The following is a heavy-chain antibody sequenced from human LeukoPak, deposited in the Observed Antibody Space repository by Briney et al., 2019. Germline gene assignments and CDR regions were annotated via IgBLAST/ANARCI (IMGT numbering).Heavy chain of an antibody. J-gene: IGHJ5*02. V-gene: IGHV4-34*01. D-gene: IGHD2-2*01. CDR3: ARSPFLVVPAATSNWFDP. CDR2: INHSGST. CDR1: GGSFSGYY. Sequence: SETLSLTCAVYGGSFSGYYWSWIRQPPGKGLEWIGEINHSGSTNYNPSLKSRVTISVDTSKNQFSLKLSSVTAADTAVYYCARSPFLVVPAATSNWFDPWGQGTLVTVSS.